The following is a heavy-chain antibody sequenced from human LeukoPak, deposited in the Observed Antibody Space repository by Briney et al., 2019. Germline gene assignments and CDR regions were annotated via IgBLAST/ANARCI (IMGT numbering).Heavy chain of an antibody. CDR2: IRSKVYGGTA. CDR3: TRGPRSSSWYLDY. CDR1: GFTFCDYA. D-gene: IGHD6-13*01. Sequence: GSLRLSCTASGFTFCDYAMSWVRQAPGKGLEWVGFIRSKVYGGTAEYAASVKGRFTISRDDSKGIAYLQMNSLKTEDTAVYYCTRGPRSSSWYLDYWGQGTLVTVSS. J-gene: IGHJ4*02. V-gene: IGHV3-49*04.